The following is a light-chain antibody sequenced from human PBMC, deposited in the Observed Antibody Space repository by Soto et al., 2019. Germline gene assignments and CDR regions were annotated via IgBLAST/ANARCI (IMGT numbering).Light chain of an antibody. V-gene: IGKV3-20*01. Sequence: EIVLTQSPGTLSLSPGERATLSCRASQSVSSSNLAWYQQKPGQAPRLLIYGASSRDTDIPDRFSGSGSGTDFTLTISRLEPEDFAVYYCQQYGTSPPWTFGQGTKVEIK. CDR1: QSVSSSN. CDR3: QQYGTSPPWT. CDR2: GAS. J-gene: IGKJ1*01.